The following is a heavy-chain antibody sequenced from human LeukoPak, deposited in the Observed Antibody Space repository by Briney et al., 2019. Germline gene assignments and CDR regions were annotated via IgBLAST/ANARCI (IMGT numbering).Heavy chain of an antibody. CDR1: GGSFSGYY. V-gene: IGHV4-34*01. J-gene: IGHJ4*02. Sequence: SETLSLTCAVYGGSFSGYYWSWIRQPPGKGLEWIGEINHSGSTNYNPSLKSRVTISVDTSKNQFSLKLSSVTAADTAVYYCATQTYYYDSSGYSTVGVPYDYWGQGTLVTVSS. CDR3: ATQTYYYDSSGYSTVGVPYDY. D-gene: IGHD3-22*01. CDR2: INHSGST.